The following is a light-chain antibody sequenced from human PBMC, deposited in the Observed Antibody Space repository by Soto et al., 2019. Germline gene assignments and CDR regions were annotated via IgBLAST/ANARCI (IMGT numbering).Light chain of an antibody. Sequence: DFQMTQSPSTLSASVGDRVTITCRASQNINNWLAWYQRKPWKAPKLLIYKASSLESGVPSRFSGSGSGTECTLTINSVQPYDFATYYCQQYYGPWTFGEGTKVEIK. CDR1: QNINNW. CDR2: KAS. V-gene: IGKV1-5*03. CDR3: QQYYGPWT. J-gene: IGKJ1*01.